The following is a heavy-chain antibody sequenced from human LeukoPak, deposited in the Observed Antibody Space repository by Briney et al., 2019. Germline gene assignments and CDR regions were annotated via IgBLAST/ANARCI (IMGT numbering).Heavy chain of an antibody. CDR2: ISYDGSNK. CDR3: AKDLRAGDLYFDY. Sequence: GGSLRLSCAASGFTFNNAWMSWVRQAPGKGLEWVAVISYDGSNKYYADSVKGRFTISRDNSKNTLYLQMNSLRAEDTAVYYCAKDLRAGDLYFDYWGQGTLVTVSS. CDR1: GFTFNNAW. J-gene: IGHJ4*02. D-gene: IGHD1-14*01. V-gene: IGHV3-30*18.